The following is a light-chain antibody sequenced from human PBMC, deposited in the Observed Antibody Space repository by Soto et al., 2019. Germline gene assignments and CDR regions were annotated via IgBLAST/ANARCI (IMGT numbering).Light chain of an antibody. CDR2: EVS. Sequence: QSALTQPPSPSGSPGQSVTISCAGTSSDVGGYNYVSWYQQHPGKAPKLMIYEVSKRPSGVPDRFSGSKSGNTASLTVSGLQAEDEADYYCSSYAGSNNFDVFGTGTKVTVL. CDR3: SSYAGSNNFDV. J-gene: IGLJ1*01. V-gene: IGLV2-8*01. CDR1: SSDVGGYNY.